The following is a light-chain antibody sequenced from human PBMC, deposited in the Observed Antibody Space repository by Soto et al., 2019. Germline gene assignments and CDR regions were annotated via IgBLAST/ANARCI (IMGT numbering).Light chain of an antibody. V-gene: IGKV3-20*01. Sequence: EIVLTQSPGTLSLSPGEGATLSCRASQSVSNSYLAWYQQKPGQAPRLLIYDASSGATGIPDRFSGSGSGTDFTLTISILEPEDFAVYYCQQYGSSPESFGQGTKVEIK. CDR1: QSVSNSY. CDR2: DAS. J-gene: IGKJ1*01. CDR3: QQYGSSPES.